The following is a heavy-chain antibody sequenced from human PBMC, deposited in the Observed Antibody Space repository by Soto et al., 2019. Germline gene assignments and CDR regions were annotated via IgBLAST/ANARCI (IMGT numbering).Heavy chain of an antibody. V-gene: IGHV4-59*02. Sequence: TLSLTCTVSGGSVSSYFWSWIRQPPGKGLEWIGYIYYSGETNSNPSLKSRVTMSVDTSKNQFSLRLNSVTAADSAVYYCARGHMGWFDPWGLGTLVTVSS. J-gene: IGHJ5*02. CDR3: ARGHMGWFDP. CDR1: GGSVSSYF. D-gene: IGHD3-16*01. CDR2: IYYSGET.